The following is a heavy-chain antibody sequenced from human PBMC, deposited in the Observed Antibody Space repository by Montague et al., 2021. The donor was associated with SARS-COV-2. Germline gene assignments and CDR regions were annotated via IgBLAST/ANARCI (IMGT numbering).Heavy chain of an antibody. V-gene: IGHV4-59*02. CDR1: GDSVDSDC. Sequence: SETLSLTCTVSGDSVDSDCWSWVRQPPGERLEWIGHIHYTGSAEYNPSLKSQASISADASKTSFSLSLASVTASDTAVYYCAREQDWASHFDLWGQGILVTASS. D-gene: IGHD3/OR15-3a*01. CDR2: IHYTGSA. J-gene: IGHJ5*02. CDR3: AREQDWASHFDL.